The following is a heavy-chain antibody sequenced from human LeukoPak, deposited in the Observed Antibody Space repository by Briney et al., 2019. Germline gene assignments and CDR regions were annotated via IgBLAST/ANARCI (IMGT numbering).Heavy chain of an antibody. CDR1: GFTFDDYA. V-gene: IGHV3-9*01. CDR3: ARAYSGRYGLGYYYMDV. CDR2: ISWNSGSI. Sequence: PGGSLRLSCAASGFTFDDYAMHWVRQAPGKGLEWVSGISWNSGSIGYADSVKGRFTISRDNAKNSLYLQMNSLRAEDTAVYYCARAYSGRYGLGYYYMDVWGKGTTVTISS. J-gene: IGHJ6*03. D-gene: IGHD1-26*01.